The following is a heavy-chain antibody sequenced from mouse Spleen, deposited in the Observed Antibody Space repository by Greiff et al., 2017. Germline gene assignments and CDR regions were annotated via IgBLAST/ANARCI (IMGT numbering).Heavy chain of an antibody. CDR2: IDPANGNT. J-gene: IGHJ4*01. CDR1: GFNIKNTY. Sequence: VHVKQSVAELVRPGASVKLSCTASGFNIKNTYMHWVKQRPEQGLEWIGRIDPANGNTKYAPKFQGKATITADTSSNTAYLQLSSLTSEDTAIYYCASGWLLRDYAMDYWGQGTSVTVSS. D-gene: IGHD2-3*01. CDR3: ASGWLLRDYAMDY. V-gene: IGHV14-3*01.